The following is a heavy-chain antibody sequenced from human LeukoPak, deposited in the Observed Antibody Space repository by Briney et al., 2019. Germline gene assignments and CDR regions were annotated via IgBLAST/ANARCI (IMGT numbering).Heavy chain of an antibody. CDR1: GFTFSSYA. J-gene: IGHJ4*02. CDR2: ISSSDSTI. CDR3: ARNYGGSSPFDY. D-gene: IGHD4-23*01. V-gene: IGHV3-48*03. Sequence: GGSLRLSCAASGFTFSSYAMNWVRQAPGKGLEWVSYISSSDSTIYYADSVKGRFTISRDNAKNSLYLQMNSLRAEDTAVYYCARNYGGSSPFDYWGQGTLVTVSS.